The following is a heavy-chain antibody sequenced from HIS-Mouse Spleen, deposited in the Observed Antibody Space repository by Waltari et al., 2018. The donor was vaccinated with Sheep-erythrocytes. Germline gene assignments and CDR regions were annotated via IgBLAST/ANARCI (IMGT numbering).Heavy chain of an antibody. D-gene: IGHD6-13*01. J-gene: IGHJ4*02. CDR1: GFTFSSYA. V-gene: IGHV3-23*01. CDR2: ISCSGGSK. Sequence: EVQLLESGGGLVQPGGSLRLSCAASGFTFSSYAMSWVRQAPGKGLEWVAAISCSGGSKYYAASGMGRLTISRDNSKNTLYLQMNSLRAEDTAVYYCARIAAAGYYFDYWGQGTLVTVSS. CDR3: ARIAAAGYYFDY.